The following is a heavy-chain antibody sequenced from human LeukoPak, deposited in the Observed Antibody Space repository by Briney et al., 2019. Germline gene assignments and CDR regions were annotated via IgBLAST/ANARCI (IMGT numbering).Heavy chain of an antibody. CDR2: ISGGGDRA. Sequence: GGSLRLSCAASGFTFTNYAMGWVRQAPGKGLEWVSVISGGGDRAYYAESVKGRFTIPRDFSNNTVYLQINSLRADDTAVYYCAKDYCSGGTCYLDNWGQGTLVTVSS. V-gene: IGHV3-23*01. CDR1: GFTFTNYA. CDR3: AKDYCSGGTCYLDN. J-gene: IGHJ4*02. D-gene: IGHD2-15*01.